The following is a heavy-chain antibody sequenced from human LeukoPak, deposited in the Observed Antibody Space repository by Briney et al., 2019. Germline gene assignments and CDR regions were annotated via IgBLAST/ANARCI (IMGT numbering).Heavy chain of an antibody. CDR1: GGSSSSHY. CDR2: IYYSGST. Sequence: SETLSLTCTVSGGSSSSHYWSWIRQPPGKGLEWIGYIYYSGSTNYNPSLKSRVTISVDTSKNQFSLKLSSVTAADTAVYYCARTLPGFWSGYYTFDYWGQGTLVTVSS. J-gene: IGHJ4*02. D-gene: IGHD3-3*01. V-gene: IGHV4-59*11. CDR3: ARTLPGFWSGYYTFDY.